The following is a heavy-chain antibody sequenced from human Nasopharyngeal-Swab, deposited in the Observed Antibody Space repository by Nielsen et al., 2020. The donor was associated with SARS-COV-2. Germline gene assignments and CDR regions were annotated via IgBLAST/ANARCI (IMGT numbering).Heavy chain of an antibody. D-gene: IGHD6-13*01. V-gene: IGHV4-39*01. CDR2: IYYSGST. CDR1: GFTFSSYG. Sequence: GSLRLSCAASGFTFSSYGMHWIRQPPGKGLEWIGSIYYSGSTYYNPSLKSRVTISVDTSKNQFSLKLSSVTAADTATYYCARHYLGGGLAAGTFYYMDVWGKGTTVTVSS. CDR3: ARHYLGGGLAAGTFYYMDV. J-gene: IGHJ6*03.